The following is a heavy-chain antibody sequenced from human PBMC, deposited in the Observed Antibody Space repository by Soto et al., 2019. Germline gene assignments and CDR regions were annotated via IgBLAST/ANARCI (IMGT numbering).Heavy chain of an antibody. D-gene: IGHD3-10*01. CDR1: GFTFSRYR. Sequence: EVQLVESGGGLVHPGGSLRLSCAASGFTFSRYRMNWVRQAPGKGLEWVSYIGSASYTIYYADSVKGRFTISRDNSANSLYLQMNSLRAEDTALYYCAKAPPSGGFDYWGQGTLVPVSS. V-gene: IGHV3-48*01. CDR2: IGSASYTI. CDR3: AKAPPSGGFDY. J-gene: IGHJ4*02.